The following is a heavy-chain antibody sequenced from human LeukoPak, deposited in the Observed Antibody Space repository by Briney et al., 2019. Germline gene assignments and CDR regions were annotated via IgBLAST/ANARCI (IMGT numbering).Heavy chain of an antibody. J-gene: IGHJ4*02. Sequence: SETLSLTCAVSGGSISSSNWWSWVRQPPGKGLEWIGEIYHSGSTNYNPSLKSRVTISVDKSKNQFSLKLSSVTAADTAVYYCARVSTYYYDSSGYYYFDYWGQGTLVTVSS. CDR2: IYHSGST. CDR3: ARVSTYYYDSSGYYYFDY. D-gene: IGHD3-22*01. CDR1: GGSISSSNW. V-gene: IGHV4-4*02.